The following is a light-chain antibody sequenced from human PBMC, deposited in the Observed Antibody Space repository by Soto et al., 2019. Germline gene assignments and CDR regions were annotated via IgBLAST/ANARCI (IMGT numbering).Light chain of an antibody. Sequence: IVLTQSPGTLSLSPGERATLSCTASQTVSRSYLAWYQQKPGQAPRLLIYGASSRATGIPDRFSGSGSGTEFTLTISRLEPEDFAVYYCQQYGGSPRTFGQGTKVEIK. CDR2: GAS. CDR1: QTVSRSY. V-gene: IGKV3-20*01. J-gene: IGKJ1*01. CDR3: QQYGGSPRT.